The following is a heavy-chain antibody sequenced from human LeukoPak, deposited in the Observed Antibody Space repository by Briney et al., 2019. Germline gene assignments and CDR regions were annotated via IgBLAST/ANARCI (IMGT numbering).Heavy chain of an antibody. V-gene: IGHV3-7*03. Sequence: KQDGSEKYYVDSVKGRFTISRDNAKNSLYLQMNSLRAEDTAVYYCARDQWIQLCCYYMDVWGKGTTVTVSS. CDR3: ARDQWIQLCCYYMDV. D-gene: IGHD5-18*01. CDR2: KQDGSEK. J-gene: IGHJ6*03.